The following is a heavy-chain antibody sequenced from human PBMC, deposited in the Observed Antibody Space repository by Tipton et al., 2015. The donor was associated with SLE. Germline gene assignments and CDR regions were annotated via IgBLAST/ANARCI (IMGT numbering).Heavy chain of an antibody. D-gene: IGHD4-17*01. J-gene: IGHJ3*02. CDR2: IYTSGGT. CDR3: ATSDYGDYVPYAFDI. V-gene: IGHV4-4*08. Sequence: TLSLTCTVSGGSISSYYWSWLRQPPGKGLEWIGYIYTSGGTNYNPSLKSRVTISVDTSKNQFSLKLSSVTAADTAVYYCATSDYGDYVPYAFDIWGQGTMVTVSS. CDR1: GGSISSYY.